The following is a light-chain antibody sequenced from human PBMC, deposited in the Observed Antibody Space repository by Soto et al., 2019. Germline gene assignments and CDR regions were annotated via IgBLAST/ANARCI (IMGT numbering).Light chain of an antibody. J-gene: IGLJ2*01. CDR1: SSDVGGYNY. CDR2: EVS. CDR3: SSYTSSSTDVV. V-gene: IGLV2-14*01. Sequence: QSALTQPASVSGSPGQSITISCTGTSSDVGGYNYVSWYQQHPGKAPKLMIYEVSNRPSGVSNRFSGSKSGNTASLTISGLQAEDEADYYCSSYTSSSTDVVFGVGTKLTVL.